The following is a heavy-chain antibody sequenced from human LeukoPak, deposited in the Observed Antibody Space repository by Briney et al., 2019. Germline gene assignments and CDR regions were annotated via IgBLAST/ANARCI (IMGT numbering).Heavy chain of an antibody. J-gene: IGHJ4*02. Sequence: GGSLRLSCAASGFTFSSYSMNWVRQAPGKGLEWVSSISSSSSYIYYADSVKSRFTISRDNAKNSLYLQMNSLRAEDTAVYYCARADHAVAGTIDYWGQGTLVTVSS. V-gene: IGHV3-21*01. CDR3: ARADHAVAGTIDY. D-gene: IGHD6-19*01. CDR1: GFTFSSYS. CDR2: ISSSSSYI.